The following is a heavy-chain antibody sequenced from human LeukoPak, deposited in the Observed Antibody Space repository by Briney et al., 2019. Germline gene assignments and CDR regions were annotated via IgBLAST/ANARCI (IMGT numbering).Heavy chain of an antibody. V-gene: IGHV1-2*02. CDR2: INPNSGGT. Sequence: GASVTVPCTASGYTFTGYYMHWVPQAPGQGLEWMGWINPNSGGTNYAQKFQGRVTMPRDTSISTAYMDLSRLRSDDTAVYYCARRIGAVAGTSYYYYYMDVWGKGTTVTISS. D-gene: IGHD6-19*01. CDR1: GYTFTGYY. CDR3: ARRIGAVAGTSYYYYYMDV. J-gene: IGHJ6*03.